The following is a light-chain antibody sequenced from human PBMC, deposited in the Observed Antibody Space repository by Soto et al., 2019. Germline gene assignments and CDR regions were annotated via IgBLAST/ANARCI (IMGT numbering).Light chain of an antibody. CDR2: EGS. V-gene: IGLV2-23*01. J-gene: IGLJ1*01. CDR1: SSDVGSYNL. CDR3: CSYAGSSTSPYV. Sequence: ALTQPASVSWSPGQSITISCTGTSSDVGSYNLVSWYQQHPGKAPKLMIYEGSKRPSGVSNRFSGSKSGNTASLTISGLQAEDEADYYCCSYAGSSTSPYVFGTGTKVTVL.